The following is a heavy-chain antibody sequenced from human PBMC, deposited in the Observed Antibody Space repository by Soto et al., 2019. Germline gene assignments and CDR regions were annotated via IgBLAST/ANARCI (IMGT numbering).Heavy chain of an antibody. D-gene: IGHD6-13*01. V-gene: IGHV3-23*01. Sequence: EVHLLESGGGLVQPGGSLRLSCVASGSPLSNYAMNWVRQAPGKGLEWVSTISIGGHDTFYADSVKGRFTISRDNSRNTLYLLMNSLRAEDTAVYYCARRPSAAVGKHNYFDPWGQGTLVTVSS. CDR2: ISIGGHDT. CDR1: GSPLSNYA. J-gene: IGHJ5*02. CDR3: ARRPSAAVGKHNYFDP.